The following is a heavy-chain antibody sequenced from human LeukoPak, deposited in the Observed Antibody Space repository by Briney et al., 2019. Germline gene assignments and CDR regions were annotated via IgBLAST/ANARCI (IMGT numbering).Heavy chain of an antibody. CDR1: GFTFSSYA. Sequence: PGGSLRLSCAASGFTFSSYAMSWVRQAPGRGLEWVSAISGSGGSTYYADSVKGRFTISRDNSKNTLYLQMNSLRAEDTAVYYCAKGVVGAISFDYWGQGTLVTVSS. CDR2: ISGSGGST. J-gene: IGHJ4*02. V-gene: IGHV3-23*01. CDR3: AKGVVGAISFDY. D-gene: IGHD1-26*01.